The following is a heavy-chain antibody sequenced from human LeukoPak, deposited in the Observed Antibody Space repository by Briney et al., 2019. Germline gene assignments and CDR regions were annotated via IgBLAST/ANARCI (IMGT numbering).Heavy chain of an antibody. V-gene: IGHV4-38-2*01. CDR1: GYSISSGYY. CDR2: IYHSGST. J-gene: IGHJ4*02. Sequence: PSETLSLTCAVSGYSISSGYYWGWIRQPSGKGLEWIGSIYHSGSTYYNPSLKSRVTISVGTSKNQFSLKLSSVTAADTAVYYCARHRDTAMFDYWGQGTLVTVSS. D-gene: IGHD5-18*01. CDR3: ARHRDTAMFDY.